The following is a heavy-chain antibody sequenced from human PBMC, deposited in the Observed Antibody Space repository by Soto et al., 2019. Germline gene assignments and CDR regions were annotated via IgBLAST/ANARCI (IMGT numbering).Heavy chain of an antibody. Sequence: SETLSLTCIVSGGSITCNNCYWGWIRQPPGTGLEWIGSVYYSGNARYIPSFASRVTMSVDTSKSQFSLKMNSVTAADTAVYYCARTVLRDGSYSIPRTFDNWGQGTRVTVSS. CDR2: VYYSGNA. CDR3: ARTVLRDGSYSIPRTFDN. V-gene: IGHV4-39*01. J-gene: IGHJ4*02. D-gene: IGHD1-26*01. CDR1: GGSITCNNCY.